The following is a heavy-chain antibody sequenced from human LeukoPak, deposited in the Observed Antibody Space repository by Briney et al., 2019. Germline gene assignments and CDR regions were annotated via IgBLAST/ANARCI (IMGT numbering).Heavy chain of an antibody. CDR1: GGTFSSYA. CDR3: ATPQGTRPTIFGVVPPPVGDAFDI. J-gene: IGHJ3*02. CDR2: IIPIFGTA. V-gene: IGHV1-69*05. D-gene: IGHD3-3*01. Sequence: GASVNVSCKASGGTFSSYAIGWVRQAPGQGLEWMGGIIPIFGTANYAQKFQGRVTITTDESTSTAYMELSSLRSEDTAVYYCATPQGTRPTIFGVVPPPVGDAFDIWGQGTMVTVSS.